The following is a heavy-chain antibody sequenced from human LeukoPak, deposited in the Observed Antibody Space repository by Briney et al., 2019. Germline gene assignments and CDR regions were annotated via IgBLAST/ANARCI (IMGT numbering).Heavy chain of an antibody. V-gene: IGHV3-21*01. CDR2: ISSSSSCI. CDR1: GFSFSTYS. D-gene: IGHD3-22*01. Sequence: GGSLRLSCAASGFSFSTYSMNWVRQAPGKGREWVSWISSSSSCIYYAESVKGRFTISRDNAKNTLYLQMNSLRAEDTAVYYCAREGGALDYYDSSGYLYYFDYWGQGTLVTVSS. J-gene: IGHJ4*02. CDR3: AREGGALDYYDSSGYLYYFDY.